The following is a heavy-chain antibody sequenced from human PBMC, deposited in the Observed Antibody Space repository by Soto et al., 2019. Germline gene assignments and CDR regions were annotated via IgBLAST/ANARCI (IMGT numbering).Heavy chain of an antibody. V-gene: IGHV3-7*05. D-gene: IGHD6-19*01. CDR3: ARFTRRVAGDY. Sequence: EVQLVESGGDLVQPGGSLRLSCAASGFTFSSYWMSWVRQAPGKGLEWVANIKEDGSETYYVDVVKGRFTNSRDNARYSLHLQMNSLRADASAVYYCARFTRRVAGDYWGQGTLVTVSS. CDR1: GFTFSSYW. CDR2: IKEDGSET. J-gene: IGHJ4*02.